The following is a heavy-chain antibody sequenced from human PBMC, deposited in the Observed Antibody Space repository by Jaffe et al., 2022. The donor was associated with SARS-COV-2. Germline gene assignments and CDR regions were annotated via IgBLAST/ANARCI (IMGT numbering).Heavy chain of an antibody. D-gene: IGHD2-8*01. V-gene: IGHV3-53*01. CDR3: ATDPPPTYGFDL. Sequence: EVQLVESGGGLIQPGGSLRLSCAASGLRVSTNYMSWLRQAPGKGPEWVSVIYSGGDIYYLDSVKGRFTISRDHSTNTLYLQMNSLRTEDTAIYYCATDPPPTYGFDLWGQGTLVTVSS. J-gene: IGHJ5*02. CDR1: GLRVSTNY. CDR2: IYSGGDI.